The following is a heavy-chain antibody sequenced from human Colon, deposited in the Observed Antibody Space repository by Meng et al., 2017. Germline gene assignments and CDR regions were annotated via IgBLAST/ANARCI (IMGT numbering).Heavy chain of an antibody. J-gene: IGHJ4*02. D-gene: IGHD6-19*01. Sequence: GPGTGNLSGSLPLHCAVLGVSISSSSWWSWVRQPPGKGLEWIGEIYHSGSTNYNPSLKSRVTISVDKSKNQFSLKLSSVTAADTAVYYCASFPPPGKQWLVTDYWGQGTLVTVSS. CDR2: IYHSGST. CDR3: ASFPPPGKQWLVTDY. V-gene: IGHV4-4*02. CDR1: GVSISSSSW.